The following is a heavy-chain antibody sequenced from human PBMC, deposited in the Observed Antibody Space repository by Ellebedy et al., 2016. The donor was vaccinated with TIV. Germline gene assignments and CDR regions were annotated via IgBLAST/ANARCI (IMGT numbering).Heavy chain of an antibody. V-gene: IGHV1-2*02. Sequence: AASVKVSCKASGYAFTSRWLHWVRQAPGQGLEWLGLIKTHNGDTIYARKFQGRVTLTRDTSISTAYMELNRLTPDDTAVYYCARDLGVPDDYWGQGTLVTVSS. J-gene: IGHJ4*02. D-gene: IGHD3-10*01. CDR1: GYAFTSRW. CDR2: IKTHNGDT. CDR3: ARDLGVPDDY.